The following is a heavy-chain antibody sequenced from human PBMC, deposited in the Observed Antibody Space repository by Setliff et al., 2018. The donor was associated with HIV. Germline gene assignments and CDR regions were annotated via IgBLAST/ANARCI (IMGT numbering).Heavy chain of an antibody. CDR1: GGSISSYY. CDR3: ARDQRYCTNALCPEALDV. CDR2: IYTSGST. D-gene: IGHD2-8*01. Sequence: SETLSLTCTVSGGSISSYYWSWIRLPAGKGLEWIGHIYTSGSTKYNPSLKSRVTISVDTSKNQFSLKLSSVTAADTAVYYCARDQRYCTNALCPEALDVWGKGTTVTVSS. J-gene: IGHJ6*04. V-gene: IGHV4-4*07.